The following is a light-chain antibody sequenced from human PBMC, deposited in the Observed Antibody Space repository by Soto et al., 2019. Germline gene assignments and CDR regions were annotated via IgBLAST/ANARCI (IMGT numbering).Light chain of an antibody. CDR2: DAS. CDR3: QQYDNLPLT. V-gene: IGKV1-33*01. Sequence: DIQMTQSPSSLSASVGDRGTITCQASQDIANYLNWYQQKAGRAPKFLIYDASNLETGVPSRFSGSGSGTDFTLTISSLQPEDIATYYCQQYDNLPLTFGGGTKVDIK. J-gene: IGKJ4*01. CDR1: QDIANY.